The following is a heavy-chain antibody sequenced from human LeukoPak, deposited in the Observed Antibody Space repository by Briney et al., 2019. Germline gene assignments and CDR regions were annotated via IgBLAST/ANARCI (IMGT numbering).Heavy chain of an antibody. D-gene: IGHD2-15*01. V-gene: IGHV3-43*01. CDR3: AKEVDRYYYYGMDV. CDR2: VSWDGGST. CDR1: GFTFDDYT. J-gene: IGHJ6*02. Sequence: GGSLRLSCAASGFTFDDYTMHWVRQAPGKGLEWVSLVSWDGGSTYYADSGKGRFTISRDNSKNSLYLQMNSLRTEDTALYYCAKEVDRYYYYGMDVWGQGTTVTVSS.